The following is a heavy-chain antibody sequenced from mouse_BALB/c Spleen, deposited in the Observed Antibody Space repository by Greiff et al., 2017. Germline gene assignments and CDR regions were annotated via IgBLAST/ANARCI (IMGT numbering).Heavy chain of an antibody. J-gene: IGHJ1*01. D-gene: IGHD2-4*01. Sequence: QVQLQQSGPGLVAPSQSLSITCTVSGFSLTSYGVHWVRQPPGKGLEWLGVIWAGGSTNYNSALMSRLSISKDNSKSQVFLKMNSLQTDDTAMYYCARALIYYDYWYFDVWGAGTTVTVSS. V-gene: IGHV2-9*02. CDR1: GFSLTSYG. CDR2: IWAGGST. CDR3: ARALIYYDYWYFDV.